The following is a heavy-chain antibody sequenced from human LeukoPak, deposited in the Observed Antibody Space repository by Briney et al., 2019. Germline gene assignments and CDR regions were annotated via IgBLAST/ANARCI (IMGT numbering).Heavy chain of an antibody. Sequence: ASVKVSCKVSGYTLTELSMHWVRQAPGKGLEWMGGFDPEDGETIYAQKFQGRVTMTEDTSTDTAYMELSSLRAEDTAVYYCAKPLIIAATGEFDYWGQGTLVTVSS. CDR2: FDPEDGET. J-gene: IGHJ4*02. CDR3: AKPLIIAATGEFDY. D-gene: IGHD6-13*01. CDR1: GYTLTELS. V-gene: IGHV1-24*01.